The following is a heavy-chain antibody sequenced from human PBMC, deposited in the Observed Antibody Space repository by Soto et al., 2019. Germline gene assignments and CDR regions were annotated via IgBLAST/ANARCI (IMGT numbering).Heavy chain of an antibody. CDR3: ASGGYCISTSFPPAARWYFVL. Sequence: QVQLVQSGAEVKKPGSSVKVSCKASGGTFSSYAISWVRQAPGQGREWMGGIIPIFGTANYAQKFQGRVTITADESTSTAYMELSSPRSQETAVYYCASGGYCISTSFPPAARWYFVLWGRGTLVTVSS. V-gene: IGHV1-69*12. CDR1: GGTFSSYA. D-gene: IGHD2-2*01. J-gene: IGHJ2*01. CDR2: IIPIFGTA.